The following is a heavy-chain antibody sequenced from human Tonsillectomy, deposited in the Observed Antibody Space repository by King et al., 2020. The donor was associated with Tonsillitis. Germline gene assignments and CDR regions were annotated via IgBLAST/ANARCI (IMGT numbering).Heavy chain of an antibody. CDR3: ASRCCTSTAFSGASWNSFDN. V-gene: IGHV3-7*01. J-gene: IGHJ4*02. CDR2: MNDEGTEK. D-gene: IGHD3-3*02. Sequence: VQLVESGGGLVQPGGSLRLSCAASGLTFSGYWMTWVRQDPGKGLEWVANMNDEGTEKNYGDSVKGRFTISRDNAKNSLYLQMNSLRGEDTAIYYCASRCCTSTAFSGASWNSFDNWGRGTVVTVSS. CDR1: GLTFSGYW.